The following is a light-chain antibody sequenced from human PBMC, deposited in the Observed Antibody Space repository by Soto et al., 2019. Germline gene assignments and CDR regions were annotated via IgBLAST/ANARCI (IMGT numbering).Light chain of an antibody. CDR1: QSVSSGH. CDR3: QLYDIPPT. Sequence: EIVLTQSPGTLYLSPGERGTLSCRASQSVSSGHLAWYQQNPGQSPRLLIYGISARATDIPDRFSGSGSGTDFTLTISRLEPEDFAVYSCQLYDIPPTFGQGTLLEIK. CDR2: GIS. J-gene: IGKJ5*01. V-gene: IGKV3-20*01.